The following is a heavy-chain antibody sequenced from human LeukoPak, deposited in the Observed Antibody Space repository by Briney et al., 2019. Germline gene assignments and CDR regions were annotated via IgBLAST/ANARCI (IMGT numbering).Heavy chain of an antibody. CDR2: IGTAGDT. CDR3: ARATRTIYSGSYYYYYGMDV. Sequence: GGSLRLSCAASGFTFSSYDMHWVRQATGKGLEWVSAIGTAGDTYYPGSVKGRFTISRENAKNSLYLQMNSLRAGDTAVYYCARATRTIYSGSYYYYYGMDVWGQGTTVTDSS. D-gene: IGHD1-26*01. J-gene: IGHJ6*02. CDR1: GFTFSSYD. V-gene: IGHV3-13*01.